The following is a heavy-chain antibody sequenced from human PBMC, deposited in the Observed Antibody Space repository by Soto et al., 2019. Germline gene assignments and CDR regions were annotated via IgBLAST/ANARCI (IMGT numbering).Heavy chain of an antibody. Sequence: SETLSLTCTVSGASISSSGYYWGWIRQPPGKGLEWIGYIYYSGSTNYNPSLKSRVTISVDTSKNQFSLKLSSVTAADTAVYYCAKDRAAKSRSWPHYWGQGTLVTVSS. CDR3: AKDRAAKSRSWPHY. J-gene: IGHJ4*02. CDR1: GASISSSGYY. V-gene: IGHV4-61*05. D-gene: IGHD6-13*01. CDR2: IYYSGST.